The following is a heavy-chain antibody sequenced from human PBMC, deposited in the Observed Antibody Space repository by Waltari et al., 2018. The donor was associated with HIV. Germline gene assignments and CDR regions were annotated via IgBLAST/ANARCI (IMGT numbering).Heavy chain of an antibody. D-gene: IGHD2-8*01. CDR1: GDSISSGGSY. J-gene: IGHJ6*02. V-gene: IGHV4-31*03. Sequence: QVQLQESGPGLVKPSQTLSLTCTVSGDSISSGGSYWSWIRQHPGKGLEWIGYIYYSGSSHYNPSLKSRVTISVDTSKNQFSLNRSSVTAADTAVYYCARANLNDYFYGMDVWGQGTTVTVSS. CDR2: IYYSGSS. CDR3: ARANLNDYFYGMDV.